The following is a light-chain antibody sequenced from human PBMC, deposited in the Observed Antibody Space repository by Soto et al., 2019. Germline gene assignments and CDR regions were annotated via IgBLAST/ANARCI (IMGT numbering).Light chain of an antibody. Sequence: TQSPGTLSLSPGERATLSCRASQSVSSSYLAWYQQKPGKVPKLLIYSSSTLQSGVPSRFSGSGSGTDFTLTISSLQPEDVATYYCQKHNNAPLTFGGGTKVDIK. CDR1: QSVSSSY. V-gene: IGKV1-27*01. CDR2: SSS. J-gene: IGKJ4*01. CDR3: QKHNNAPLT.